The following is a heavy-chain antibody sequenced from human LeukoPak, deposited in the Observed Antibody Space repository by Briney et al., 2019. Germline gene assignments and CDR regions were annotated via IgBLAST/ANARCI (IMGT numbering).Heavy chain of an antibody. Sequence: GGSLRLSCAASGFTFSSYSMNWVRQAPGRGLEWVSSISSSSSYIYYADSVKGRFTISRDNAKNSLYLQMNSLRAEDTAVYYCARDSSYGSNFDHFDYWGQGTLVTVSS. CDR1: GFTFSSYS. V-gene: IGHV3-21*01. D-gene: IGHD4/OR15-4a*01. J-gene: IGHJ4*02. CDR3: ARDSSYGSNFDHFDY. CDR2: ISSSSSYI.